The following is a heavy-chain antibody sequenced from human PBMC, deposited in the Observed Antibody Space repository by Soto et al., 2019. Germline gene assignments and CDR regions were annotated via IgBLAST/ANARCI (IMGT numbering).Heavy chain of an antibody. D-gene: IGHD6-19*01. J-gene: IGHJ6*02. CDR2: MSGSGGST. Sequence: GGSLRLSCAASGFTFSSYAMTWVRQAPGKGLEWVSGMSGSGGSTYYGDSVKGRFTISRDNSKNTLYLQMNSLRAEDTAVYYCAKDGYSSGWYPTPVWGQGTTVTVSS. V-gene: IGHV3-23*01. CDR1: GFTFSSYA. CDR3: AKDGYSSGWYPTPV.